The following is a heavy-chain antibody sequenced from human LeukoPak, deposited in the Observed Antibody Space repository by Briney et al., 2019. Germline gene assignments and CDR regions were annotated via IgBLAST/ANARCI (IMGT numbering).Heavy chain of an antibody. V-gene: IGHV3-11*01. CDR2: ITSRDTTV. CDR3: AREGRCSSTRCYATYYYMDV. D-gene: IGHD2-2*01. CDR1: GFTFSDYY. J-gene: IGHJ6*03. Sequence: SGGSLRLSCAASGFTFSDYYMNWLRQAPGKGLEWVSYITSRDTTVYYADSVKGRFTISRDNAKNSMYLQMNSLRAEDTAVYYCAREGRCSSTRCYATYYYMDVWGKGTTVTVSS.